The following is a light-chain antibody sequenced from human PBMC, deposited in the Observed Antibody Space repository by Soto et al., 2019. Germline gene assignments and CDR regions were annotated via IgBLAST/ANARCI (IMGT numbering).Light chain of an antibody. Sequence: IVVTQSPATLSVSPGEITTLSCRASQSVRSNLAWYQQRPGQAPRLLIYGASNRATGIPARFSGSGSGTDFTLTISSLEPGDFAVYYCQQRTNWPPITFGQGTRLEIK. CDR2: GAS. CDR1: QSVRSN. V-gene: IGKV3-11*01. J-gene: IGKJ5*01. CDR3: QQRTNWPPIT.